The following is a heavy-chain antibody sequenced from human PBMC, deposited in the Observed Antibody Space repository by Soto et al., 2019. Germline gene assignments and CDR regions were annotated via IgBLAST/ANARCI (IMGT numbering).Heavy chain of an antibody. V-gene: IGHV1-18*01. CDR3: ATQATEKSPFDY. Sequence: WASVKVSCKASGYTFTSYGISWVRQAPGQGLEWMGWISAYNGNTNYAQKLQGRVTMTTDTSTSTAYMELRSLRSDDTAVYYCATQATEKSPFDYWGQGTLVTVSS. CDR1: GYTFTSYG. CDR2: ISAYNGNT. J-gene: IGHJ4*02.